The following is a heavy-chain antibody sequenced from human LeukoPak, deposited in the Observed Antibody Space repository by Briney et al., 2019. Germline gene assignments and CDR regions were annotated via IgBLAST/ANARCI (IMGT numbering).Heavy chain of an antibody. CDR2: IWYDGSNK. CDR1: GFTFSSYG. V-gene: IGHV3-33*01. CDR3: ARDQGPYYYYGMDV. Sequence: PGGSLRLSCAASGFTFSSYGMHWVRQAPGKGLEWVAVIWYDGSNKYYADSVKGRFTISRDNSKSTLYLQMNSLRAEDTAVYYCARDQGPYYYYGMDVWGQGTTVTVSS. J-gene: IGHJ6*02.